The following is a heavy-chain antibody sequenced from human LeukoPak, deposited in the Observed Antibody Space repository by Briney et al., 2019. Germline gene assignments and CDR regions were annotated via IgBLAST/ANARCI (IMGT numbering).Heavy chain of an antibody. D-gene: IGHD1-26*01. CDR2: IYHSGST. Sequence: SETLSLTCTVSGYSTSSGYYWGWIRQPPGKGLEWIGSIYHSGSTYYNPSLKSRVTISVDTSKNQFSLKLSSVTAADTAVYYCARVSRRWELDYWGQGTLVTVSS. J-gene: IGHJ4*02. V-gene: IGHV4-38-2*02. CDR1: GYSTSSGYY. CDR3: ARVSRRWELDY.